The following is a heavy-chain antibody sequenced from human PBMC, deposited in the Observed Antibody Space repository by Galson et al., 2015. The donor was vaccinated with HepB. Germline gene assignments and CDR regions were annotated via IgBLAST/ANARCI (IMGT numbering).Heavy chain of an antibody. CDR1: GFTFNSYA. J-gene: IGHJ6*02. D-gene: IGHD5-18*01. V-gene: IGHV3-23*01. Sequence: SLRLSCAASGFTFNSYAMSWVRQAPGKGLEWVSSISGRGDNTYYADSVKGRFTISRDNSKKMVFRQMNNLRAEDTALDYWGKDPVRSSYGPYGMDVWGQGTTVTVSS. CDR2: ISGRGDNT. CDR3: GKDPVRSSYGPYGMDV.